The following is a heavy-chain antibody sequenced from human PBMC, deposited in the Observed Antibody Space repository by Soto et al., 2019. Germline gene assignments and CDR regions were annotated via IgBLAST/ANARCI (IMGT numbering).Heavy chain of an antibody. CDR1: GFTSSSHW. V-gene: IGHV3-7*01. Sequence: EVQLVESGGGLVQPGGSLRLSCAASGFTSSSHWMTWVRQAPGKGLEWVANINEDGSEKYYVDSVKGRFTISRDNAKNSLYLQMNSLRAEDTALFYCARGDNPEYWGQGTLVTVSS. D-gene: IGHD1-1*01. CDR2: INEDGSEK. CDR3: ARGDNPEY. J-gene: IGHJ4*02.